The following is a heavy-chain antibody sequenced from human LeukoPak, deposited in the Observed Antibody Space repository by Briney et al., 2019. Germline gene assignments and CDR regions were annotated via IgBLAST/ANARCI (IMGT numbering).Heavy chain of an antibody. Sequence: GGSLRLSCAASGFTFSSYAMHWVRQAPGKGLEWVAVISYDGRNKYYADSVKGRFTISRDNSKNALYLQMNSLRAEDTAVYYCARDLSGFDDDAFDIWGQGTMVTVSS. V-gene: IGHV3-30-3*01. CDR1: GFTFSSYA. CDR3: ARDLSGFDDDAFDI. CDR2: ISYDGRNK. J-gene: IGHJ3*02.